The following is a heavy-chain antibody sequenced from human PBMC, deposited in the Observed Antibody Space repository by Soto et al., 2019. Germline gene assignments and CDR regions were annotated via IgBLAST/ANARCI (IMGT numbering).Heavy chain of an antibody. D-gene: IGHD6-13*01. CDR1: TFXSYX. Sequence: TFXSYXMXXXXXXXXXGXXXLAVISYDGSNKYYADSVKGRLTISRDNSKNTLYLQMNSLRAEDTAVYYCAKDPFSSSWYYPYYYYGMDVWGQGTTVTVSS. CDR2: ISYDGSNK. CDR3: AKDPFSSSWYYPYYYYGMDV. J-gene: IGHJ6*02. V-gene: IGHV3-30*18.